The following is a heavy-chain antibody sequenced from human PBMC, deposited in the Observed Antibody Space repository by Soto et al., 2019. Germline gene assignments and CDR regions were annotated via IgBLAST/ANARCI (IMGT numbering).Heavy chain of an antibody. CDR3: AMLDNYVPPPPQDF. D-gene: IGHD3-16*01. J-gene: IGHJ6*02. Sequence: QVQLVQSGDEVRKPGSSVKVSCKASGYIFVNYGIAWVRQAPGQGLEWMGWISPYSGNTHYASKVQGRLTMTTDTSTGTPYIDLVSLTSDHTAVYSCAMLDNYVPPPPQDFWCQGTTVTVSS. CDR1: GYIFVNYG. V-gene: IGHV1-18*01. CDR2: ISPYSGNT.